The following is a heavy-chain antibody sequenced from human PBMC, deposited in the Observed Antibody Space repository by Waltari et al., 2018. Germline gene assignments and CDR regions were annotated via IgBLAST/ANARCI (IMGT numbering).Heavy chain of an antibody. Sequence: EVQLVESGGGLVQPGGSLRLSCAASGFTFSSYAMSWVRQAPGKGLEWVSAISGSGGSTYYADSVKGRFTISRDNSKNTLYLQMNSLRAEDTAVYYCAKDAGRAYCGGDCYDFDYWGQGTLVIVSS. CDR2: ISGSGGST. CDR3: AKDAGRAYCGGDCYDFDY. V-gene: IGHV3-23*04. J-gene: IGHJ4*02. D-gene: IGHD2-21*01. CDR1: GFTFSSYA.